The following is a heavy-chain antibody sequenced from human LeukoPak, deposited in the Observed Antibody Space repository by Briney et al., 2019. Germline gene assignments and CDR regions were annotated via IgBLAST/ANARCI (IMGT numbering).Heavy chain of an antibody. D-gene: IGHD6-13*01. CDR2: IYYSGIT. V-gene: IGHV4-59*01. Sequence: PSETLSLICTVSGVSISSYFCSCIRQPPGKGLEWIGYIYYSGITNYNPSLTIRVTISVDTSKHQFSLKLSSVTAADTAVYYCAGGIAAPYFDYWGQGTLVTVSS. J-gene: IGHJ4*02. CDR3: AGGIAAPYFDY. CDR1: GVSISSYF.